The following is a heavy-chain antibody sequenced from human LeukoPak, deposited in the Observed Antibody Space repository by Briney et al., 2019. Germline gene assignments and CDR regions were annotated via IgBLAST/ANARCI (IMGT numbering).Heavy chain of an antibody. J-gene: IGHJ4*02. CDR1: GFTFSTSS. Sequence: PGGSLRLSCAASGFTFSTSSMHWVRQAPGKGLEWVALISYDGGDKYYADSVKGRFTISRDNSKNTLHLQMDNLRDEDTAMYYCARGWNWGVTMTRDWGQGNLVTVSS. V-gene: IGHV3-30-3*01. D-gene: IGHD3-22*01. CDR2: ISYDGGDK. CDR3: ARGWNWGVTMTRD.